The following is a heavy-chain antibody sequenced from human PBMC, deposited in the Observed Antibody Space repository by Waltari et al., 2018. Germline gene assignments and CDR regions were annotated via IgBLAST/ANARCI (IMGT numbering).Heavy chain of an antibody. Sequence: QVQLQQWGAGLLKPSETLSLTCAVYGGGPFSDYYWNWIRQPPGKGLEWIGEINHSGRTNYNPSVKNRLTRALDPSKTQFALKMRSVTAADTAVYYCARADRGRSGKYASPAWGPWGQGTLVTVSS. D-gene: IGHD1-26*01. CDR2: INHSGRT. CDR1: GGGPFSDYY. V-gene: IGHV4-34*01. CDR3: ARADRGRSGKYASPAWGP. J-gene: IGHJ5*02.